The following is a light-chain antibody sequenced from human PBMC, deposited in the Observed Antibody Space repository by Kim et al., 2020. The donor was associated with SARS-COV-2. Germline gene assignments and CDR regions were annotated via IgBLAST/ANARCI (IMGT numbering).Light chain of an antibody. CDR2: GKN. Sequence: ALGQKVSITCKGDSRRSYYASWYQQKPGQAPVLVIYGKNNRPSGIPDRFSGSSSGNTASLTITGAQAEDEADYYCNSRGSSGNHVVFGGGTQLTVL. J-gene: IGLJ2*01. V-gene: IGLV3-19*01. CDR3: NSRGSSGNHVV. CDR1: SRRSYY.